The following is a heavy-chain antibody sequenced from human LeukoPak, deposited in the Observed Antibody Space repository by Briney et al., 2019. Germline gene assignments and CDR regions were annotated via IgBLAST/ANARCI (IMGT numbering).Heavy chain of an antibody. D-gene: IGHD3/OR15-3a*01. CDR2: IYYSGST. V-gene: IGHV4-59*08. Sequence: SETLSLTCTVSGGSISSYYWSWIRQPPGKGLEWIGYIYYSGSTNYNPSLKSRVTISVDTSKNRFSLRLTSVTAADTAVYYCARQTGSGLFILPGGQGTLVTVSS. J-gene: IGHJ4*02. CDR1: GGSISSYY. CDR3: ARQTGSGLFILP.